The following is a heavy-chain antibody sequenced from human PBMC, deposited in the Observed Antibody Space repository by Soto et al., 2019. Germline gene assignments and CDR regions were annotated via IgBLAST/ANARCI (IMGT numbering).Heavy chain of an antibody. CDR1: GFTFSTYW. CDR2: INSDGSST. CDR3: AREAYCTSKTCYWSRENDY. D-gene: IGHD2-2*01. V-gene: IGHV3-74*01. Sequence: EVQLVESGGGLVQPGGSLRLSCAASGFTFSTYWMHWVRQAPGKGLVWVSHINSDGSSTGYADSVKGRLTISRDNAKNPLYLQMNSLRAEDTALYYCAREAYCTSKTCYWSRENDYWGQGTLVTVSS. J-gene: IGHJ4*02.